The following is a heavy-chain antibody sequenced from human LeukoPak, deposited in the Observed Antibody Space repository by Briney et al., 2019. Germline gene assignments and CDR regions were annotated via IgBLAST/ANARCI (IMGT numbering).Heavy chain of an antibody. Sequence: PSETLSLTCTVSGGSISSGGYYWSWIRQRPGKGLEWIGYIYYSGSTYYNPSLKSRVTISVDTSKNQFSLKLSSVTAADTAVYYCARDAYYDILTGYHHAFDIWGQGTMVTVSS. D-gene: IGHD3-9*01. CDR3: ARDAYYDILTGYHHAFDI. J-gene: IGHJ3*02. V-gene: IGHV4-31*03. CDR2: IYYSGST. CDR1: GGSISSGGYY.